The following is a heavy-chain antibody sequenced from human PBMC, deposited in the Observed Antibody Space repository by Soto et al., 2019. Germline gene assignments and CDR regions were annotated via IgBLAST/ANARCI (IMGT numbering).Heavy chain of an antibody. Sequence: GGSLRLSCAASGFTFSSYEMNWVRQAPGKGLEWVSYISSSGSTIYYADSVKGRFTISRDNAKNSLYLQMNSLRAEDTAVYYCARGTNPAHVVDYWGQGTLVTVSS. J-gene: IGHJ4*02. CDR2: ISSSGSTI. CDR3: ARGTNPAHVVDY. V-gene: IGHV3-48*03. D-gene: IGHD3-16*01. CDR1: GFTFSSYE.